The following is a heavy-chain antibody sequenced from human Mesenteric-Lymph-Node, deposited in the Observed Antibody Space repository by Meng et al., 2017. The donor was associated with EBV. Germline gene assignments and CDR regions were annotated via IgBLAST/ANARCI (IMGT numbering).Heavy chain of an antibody. D-gene: IGHD7-27*01. V-gene: IGHV3-11*01. CDR2: ISSSGSTK. J-gene: IGHJ4*02. CDR3: ARGGLTGFDY. Sequence: VVGDGGGLVTPGVARVCSCAASGFTFSYYHMSWIRQAPGKGLEWVSYISSSGSTKYYADSVQGRFTISRDNAKNSLYLQMNSLRAEDTAVYYCARGGLTGFDYWGQGTLVTVSS. CDR1: GFTFSYYH.